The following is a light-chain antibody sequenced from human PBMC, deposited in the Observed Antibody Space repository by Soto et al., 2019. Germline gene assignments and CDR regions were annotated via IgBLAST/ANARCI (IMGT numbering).Light chain of an antibody. V-gene: IGLV3-21*02. CDR2: DDS. J-gene: IGLJ2*01. CDR1: NIGSKS. Sequence: SYELTQPPSVSVAPGQTARITCGGNNIGSKSVHWYQQKPGQAPVVVVYDDSDRPLRIPERFSGSKSGTTATLTISTVEAGDEADYYCQVWDSSGDRVVFGGGTKVTVL. CDR3: QVWDSSGDRVV.